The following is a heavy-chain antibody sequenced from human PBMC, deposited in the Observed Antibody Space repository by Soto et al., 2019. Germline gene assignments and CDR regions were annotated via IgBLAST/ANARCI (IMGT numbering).Heavy chain of an antibody. J-gene: IGHJ6*02. CDR1: GFTFSTYG. V-gene: IGHV3-33*01. CDR2: IWYDGSIK. D-gene: IGHD2-8*02. Sequence: GGSLRLSCAASGFTFSTYGMNWVRQAPGKGLEWVAIIWYDGSIKYYADSMKGRFTISRDNSKNTMYLQTNSLRAEDTAVYYCARVDCTGNNCRPYAYYPMDVWGPGTTVTVSS. CDR3: ARVDCTGNNCRPYAYYPMDV.